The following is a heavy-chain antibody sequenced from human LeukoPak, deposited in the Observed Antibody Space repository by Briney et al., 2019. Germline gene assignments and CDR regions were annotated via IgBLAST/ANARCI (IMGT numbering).Heavy chain of an antibody. Sequence: GGSLRLSCAASGFTFSSYWMSWVRQAPGKGLEWVANIKQDGSEKYYVDSVKGRFTISRDNAKNPLYLQMNSLRAEDTAVYYCARAPGIAVAGIRDYFDYWGQGTLVTVSS. CDR3: ARAPGIAVAGIRDYFDY. CDR1: GFTFSSYW. V-gene: IGHV3-7*03. D-gene: IGHD6-19*01. J-gene: IGHJ4*02. CDR2: IKQDGSEK.